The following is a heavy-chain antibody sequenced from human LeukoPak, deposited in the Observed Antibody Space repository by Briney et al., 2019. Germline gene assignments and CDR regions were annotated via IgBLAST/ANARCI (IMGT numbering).Heavy chain of an antibody. CDR1: GFTFNNYA. D-gene: IGHD5-12*01. V-gene: IGHV3-23*01. J-gene: IGHJ4*02. CDR3: AKSYGPVVATAAHFDY. CDR2: LSGNADST. Sequence: GGSLRLSCAAAGFTFNNYAMRWVRQAPGKGLEWVSTLSGNADSTYYADSVKGRFTISRDNVKNTLFLQMDSLRAEDTAVYYCAKSYGPVVATAAHFDYWGQGTLVTVSS.